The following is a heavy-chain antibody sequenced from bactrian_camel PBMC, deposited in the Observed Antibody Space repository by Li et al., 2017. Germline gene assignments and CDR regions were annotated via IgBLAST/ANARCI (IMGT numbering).Heavy chain of an antibody. D-gene: IGHD1*01. CDR3: AADPHYCKEKIVSSDFPY. CDR1: GYTDSTNC. Sequence: HVQLVESGGGSVQAGGSLRLSCAASGYTDSTNCVAWFRQVPGKEREWVASIYTGRNVTYYAAVVKGRFTISQDDAKNTVYLQMNSLKPEDTAMYYCAADPHYCKEKIVSSDFPYWGQGTQVTVS. J-gene: IGHJ6*01. CDR2: IYTGRNVT. V-gene: IGHV3S1*01.